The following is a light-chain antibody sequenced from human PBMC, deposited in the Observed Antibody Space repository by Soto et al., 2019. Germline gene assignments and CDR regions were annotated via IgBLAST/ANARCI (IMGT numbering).Light chain of an antibody. CDR2: DAS. CDR1: QTISSTY. V-gene: IGKV3-15*01. J-gene: IGKJ1*01. Sequence: IVLTQSPCTLSLSPGDRATLSCRASQTISSTYLAWYQQKPGQAPRLLIYDASTRATGIPARFSGSGSGTEFTLTVSSLQSEDFGVYYCQQYHNWPPITFGQGTKVDIK. CDR3: QQYHNWPPIT.